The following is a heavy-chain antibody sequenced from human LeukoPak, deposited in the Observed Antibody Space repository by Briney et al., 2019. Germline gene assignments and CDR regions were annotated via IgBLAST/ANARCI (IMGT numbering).Heavy chain of an antibody. J-gene: IGHJ4*02. CDR3: ARQPRIPTGSGYGSFDY. V-gene: IGHV4-59*08. D-gene: IGHD5-12*01. CDR1: GGSISSYY. CDR2: IYYSGST. Sequence: PSETLSLTCTVSGGSISSYYWSWIRQPPGKGLEWIGYIYYSGSTNYNPSLKSRVTISVDTSKNQFSLKLSSVTAADTAVYYCARQPRIPTGSGYGSFDYWGQGTLVTVSS.